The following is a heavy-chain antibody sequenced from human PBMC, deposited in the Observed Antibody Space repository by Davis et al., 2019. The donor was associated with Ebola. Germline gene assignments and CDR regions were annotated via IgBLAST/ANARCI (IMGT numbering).Heavy chain of an antibody. V-gene: IGHV1-69*13. J-gene: IGHJ6*04. CDR3: ARDVGGSWAIYYYGMDV. D-gene: IGHD2-15*01. CDR2: IIGMFGKT. CDR1: RGTFSSYA. Sequence: AASVKVSCKTSRGTFSSYAYSWVRQAPGQGLEWMGGIIGMFGKTNYAQKFQDRVKITVDEMTSTAYMEVSSLRSEDTAVYYCARDVGGSWAIYYYGMDVWGKGTTVTVSS.